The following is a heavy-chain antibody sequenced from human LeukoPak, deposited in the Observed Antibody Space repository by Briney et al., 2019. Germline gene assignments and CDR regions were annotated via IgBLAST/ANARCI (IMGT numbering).Heavy chain of an antibody. CDR2: ISGSGGST. J-gene: IGHJ6*02. V-gene: IGHV3-23*01. CDR1: GFTFSSYA. D-gene: IGHD4-17*01. CDR3: ATDYGDYNYYYYGMDV. Sequence: GGSLRLSRAASGFTFSSYAMSWVRQAPGMGLEWVSAISGSGGSTYYADSVKGRFTISRDNSKNTLYLQMNSLRAEDTAVYYCATDYGDYNYYYYGMDVWGQGTTVTVSS.